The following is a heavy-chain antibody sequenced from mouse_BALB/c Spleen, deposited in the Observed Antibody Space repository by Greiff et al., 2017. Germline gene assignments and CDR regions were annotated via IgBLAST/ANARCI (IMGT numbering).Heavy chain of an antibody. CDR1: GDSITSGY. CDR3: ARGYDGYYGAMDY. J-gene: IGHJ4*01. Sequence: EVQLQESGPSLVKPSQTLSLTCSVTGDSITSGYWNWIRKFPGNKLEYMGYISYSGSTYYNPSLKSRISITRDTSKNQYYLQLNSVTTEDTATYYCARGYDGYYGAMDYWGQGTSVTVSS. D-gene: IGHD2-3*01. V-gene: IGHV3-8*02. CDR2: ISYSGST.